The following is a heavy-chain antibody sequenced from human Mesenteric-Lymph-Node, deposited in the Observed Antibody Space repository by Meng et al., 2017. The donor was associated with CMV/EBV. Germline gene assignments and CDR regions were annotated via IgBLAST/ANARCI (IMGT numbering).Heavy chain of an antibody. CDR1: GFTFSTYW. D-gene: IGHD3-3*01. Sequence: GESLKISCTTSGFTFSTYWMTWVRQAPGKGLEWVATINQDGNEIYYVNSLKGRLTISRDNAKNSLYLQMNTLRAEDSAMYYCARARIDFWGQGTLVTVSS. V-gene: IGHV3-7*01. CDR3: ARARIDF. J-gene: IGHJ4*02. CDR2: INQDGNEI.